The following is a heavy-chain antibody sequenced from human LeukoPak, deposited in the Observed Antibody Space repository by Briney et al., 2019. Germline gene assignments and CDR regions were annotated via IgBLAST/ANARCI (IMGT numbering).Heavy chain of an antibody. Sequence: ASVKVSCKASGYTFTSYGISWVRPAPGQGLDWMGWISAYNGNTNYAQKLQGRVTMTTDTSTSTAYMELRSLRSDDTAVYYCASGSSWYRAYYFDYWGQGTLVTVSS. V-gene: IGHV1-18*01. CDR3: ASGSSWYRAYYFDY. D-gene: IGHD6-13*01. J-gene: IGHJ4*02. CDR2: ISAYNGNT. CDR1: GYTFTSYG.